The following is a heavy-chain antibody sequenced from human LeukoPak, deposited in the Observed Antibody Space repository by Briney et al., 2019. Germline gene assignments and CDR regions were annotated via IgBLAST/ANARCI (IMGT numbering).Heavy chain of an antibody. CDR1: GVSISGYY. CDR3: ARGGYSGYGYYYYYYGMDV. D-gene: IGHD5-12*01. J-gene: IGHJ6*02. Sequence: PSETLSLTCTVSGVSISGYYWSWIRQPPGKGLEWIGEINHSGSTNYNPSLKSRVTISVDTSKNQFSLKLSSVTAADTAVYYCARGGYSGYGYYYYYYGMDVWGQGTTVTVSS. CDR2: INHSGST. V-gene: IGHV4-34*01.